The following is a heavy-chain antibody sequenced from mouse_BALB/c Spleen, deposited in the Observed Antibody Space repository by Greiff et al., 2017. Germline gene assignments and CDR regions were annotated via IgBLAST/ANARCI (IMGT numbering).Heavy chain of an antibody. CDR2: INPSSGYT. V-gene: IGHV1-4*01. J-gene: IGHJ4*01. Sequence: VQLQQSGAELARPGASVKMSCKASGYTFTSYTMHWVKQRPGQGLEWIGYINPSSGYTNYNQKFKDKATLTADKSSSTAYMQLSSLTSEDSAVYYCARWDGNYVFYAMDYWGQGTSVTVSS. CDR1: GYTFTSYT. D-gene: IGHD2-1*01. CDR3: ARWDGNYVFYAMDY.